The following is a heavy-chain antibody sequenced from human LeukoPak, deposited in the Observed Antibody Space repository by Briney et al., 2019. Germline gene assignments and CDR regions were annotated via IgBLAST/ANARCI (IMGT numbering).Heavy chain of an antibody. CDR1: GFTFSSYR. V-gene: IGHV3-21*01. CDR3: AREGSGVAGHFDY. J-gene: IGHJ4*02. Sequence: PGGSLRLSCAASGFTFSSYRMNWVRRAPGKGLEWVSSISSSSSYIYYADSVKGRFTISRDNAKNSLYLQMNSLRAEDTAVYYCAREGSGVAGHFDYWGQGTLVTVP. D-gene: IGHD6-19*01. CDR2: ISSSSSYI.